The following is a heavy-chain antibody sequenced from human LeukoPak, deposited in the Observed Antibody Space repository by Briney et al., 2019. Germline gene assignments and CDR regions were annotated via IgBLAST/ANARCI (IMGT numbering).Heavy chain of an antibody. J-gene: IGHJ4*02. CDR1: GYTFTGYG. V-gene: IGHV1-18*01. CDR3: ARATSPTAMANYYFDY. Sequence: ASVKVSCKASGYTFTGYGISWVRQAPGQGLEWMGWISAYNGNTNYAQKLQGRVTMTTDTSTSTAYMELRSLRSDDTAVYYCARATSPTAMANYYFDYWGQGMLVTVSS. D-gene: IGHD5-18*01. CDR2: ISAYNGNT.